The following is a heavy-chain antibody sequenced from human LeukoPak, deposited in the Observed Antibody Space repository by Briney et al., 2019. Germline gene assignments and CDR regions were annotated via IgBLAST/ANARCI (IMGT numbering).Heavy chain of an antibody. CDR3: ARVRYDILTGPDAFDI. V-gene: IGHV4-59*01. Sequence: SETLSLTCNVSGGSISSYYWSWIRQPPGKGLEWIGYIYYSGSTNYNPSLKSRVTISVDTSKNQFSLKLSSVTAADTAVYYCARVRYDILTGPDAFDIWGQGTMVTVSS. CDR1: GGSISSYY. D-gene: IGHD3-9*01. J-gene: IGHJ3*02. CDR2: IYYSGST.